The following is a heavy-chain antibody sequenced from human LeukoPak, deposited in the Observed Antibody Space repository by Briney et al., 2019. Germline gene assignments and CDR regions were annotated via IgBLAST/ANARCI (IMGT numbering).Heavy chain of an antibody. V-gene: IGHV1-2*02. Sequence: ASVKVSCKAPGYTFTGYYMHWVRQAPGQGLEWMGWINPNSGGTNYAQKFQGRVTMTRDTSISTAYMELSRLRSDDTAVYYCARAPPYCTNGVCYIYWGQGTLVTVSS. CDR3: ARAPPYCTNGVCYIY. J-gene: IGHJ4*02. CDR2: INPNSGGT. D-gene: IGHD2-8*01. CDR1: GYTFTGYY.